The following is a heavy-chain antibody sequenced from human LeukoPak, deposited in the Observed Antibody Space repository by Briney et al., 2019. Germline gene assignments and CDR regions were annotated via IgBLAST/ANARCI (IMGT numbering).Heavy chain of an antibody. CDR1: GYTFTGYY. Sequence: GASVKASCKASGYTFTGYYMHWVRQAPGQGLEWMGWINPNSGGTNYAQKFQGRVTMTRDTSISTAYMELSRLRSDDTAVYYCARVTTVTTYGMDVWGQGTTVTVSS. J-gene: IGHJ6*02. V-gene: IGHV1-2*02. CDR3: ARVTTVTTYGMDV. CDR2: INPNSGGT. D-gene: IGHD4-11*01.